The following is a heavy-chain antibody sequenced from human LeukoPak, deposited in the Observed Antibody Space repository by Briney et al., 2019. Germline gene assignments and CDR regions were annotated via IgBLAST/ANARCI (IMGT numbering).Heavy chain of an antibody. J-gene: IGHJ6*03. D-gene: IGHD1-26*01. V-gene: IGHV1-8*01. CDR3: ASRPYSYSSKDYYFYYMDV. Sequence: GASVKVSCKASGYTFTSYDINWVRQATGQGLEWMGWMNPNSGNTGYAQKFQGRATITADKSTSTAYMELSSLRSEDTAVYYCASRPYSYSSKDYYFYYMDVWGKGTTVTVSS. CDR2: MNPNSGNT. CDR1: GYTFTSYD.